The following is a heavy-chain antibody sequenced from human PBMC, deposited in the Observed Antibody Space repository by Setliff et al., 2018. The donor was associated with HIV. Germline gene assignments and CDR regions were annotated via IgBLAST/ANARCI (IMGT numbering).Heavy chain of an antibody. D-gene: IGHD2-15*01. V-gene: IGHV3-74*01. Sequence: PGGSLRLSCAASGFIFSGYWMHWVRQAPGKGLVWVSRINSDGSSTTYADSVKGRFTISRDNSKNTLYLQMNSLRVEDTAVYYCAKDVCSGAYCYAYYYYGMDVWGQGTMVTVSS. CDR2: INSDGSST. J-gene: IGHJ6*02. CDR1: GFIFSGYW. CDR3: AKDVCSGAYCYAYYYYGMDV.